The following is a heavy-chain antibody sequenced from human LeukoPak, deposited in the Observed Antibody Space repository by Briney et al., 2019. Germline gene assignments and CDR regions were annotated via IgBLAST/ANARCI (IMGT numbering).Heavy chain of an antibody. J-gene: IGHJ6*02. D-gene: IGHD3-10*01. V-gene: IGHV1-18*01. CDR1: GYTFTSYG. CDR3: ARVSSGSGSFYYYGMDV. CDR2: ISAYNGNT. Sequence: GASVKVSCKATGYTFTSYGISSVRQAPGQGRAWMGWISAYNGNTNYAQKLQGRVTMTTVTSTSTAYMELRSLRSDDTGVYYCARVSSGSGSFYYYGMDVWGQGTTVTVSS.